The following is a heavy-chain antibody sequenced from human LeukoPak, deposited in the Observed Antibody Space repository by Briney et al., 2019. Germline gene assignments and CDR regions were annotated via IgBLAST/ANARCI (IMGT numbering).Heavy chain of an antibody. Sequence: PGGSLRPSCAASGFTFSNYWMSWVRQAPGKGLEWVANIKQDGSVIYYVDSVKGRFTISRDNAKNSVYLQINSLRAEDTAVYYCARIGYSSSSFDYWGQGTLVTVSS. CDR1: GFTFSNYW. CDR2: IKQDGSVI. D-gene: IGHD6-6*01. V-gene: IGHV3-7*01. J-gene: IGHJ4*02. CDR3: ARIGYSSSSFDY.